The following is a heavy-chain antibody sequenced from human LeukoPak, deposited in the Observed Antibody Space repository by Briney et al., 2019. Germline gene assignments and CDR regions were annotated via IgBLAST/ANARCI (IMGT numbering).Heavy chain of an antibody. CDR3: ARGSLYSSSWFNWFDP. CDR1: GGSISSGDYY. D-gene: IGHD6-13*01. V-gene: IGHV4-30-4*01. CDR2: IYYSGST. J-gene: IGHJ5*02. Sequence: SETLSLTCTVSGGSISSGDYYWSWIRQPPGKGLEWIGYIYYSGSTYYNPSLKSRVTISVDTSKNQFSLKLSSVTAADTAVYYCARGSLYSSSWFNWFDPWGQGTLVTVSS.